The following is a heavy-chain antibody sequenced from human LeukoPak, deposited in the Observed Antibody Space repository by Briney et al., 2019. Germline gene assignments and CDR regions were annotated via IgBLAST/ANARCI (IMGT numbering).Heavy chain of an antibody. D-gene: IGHD1-20*01. CDR3: ARDWGPGITGSYYFDY. V-gene: IGHV3-64*01. J-gene: IGHJ4*02. CDR1: GFTFSSYA. CDR2: ISSDGGNT. Sequence: GSLRLSCAASGFTFSSYAMHWVRQAPGKGLEYVSAISSDGGNTYYANSVKGRFTISRDNSKNTLYPQMGSLRAEDMAIYYCARDWGPGITGSYYFDYWGQGTLVTVSS.